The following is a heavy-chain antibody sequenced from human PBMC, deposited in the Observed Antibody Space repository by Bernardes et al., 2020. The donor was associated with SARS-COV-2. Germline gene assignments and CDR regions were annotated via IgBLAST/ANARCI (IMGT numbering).Heavy chain of an antibody. Sequence: SETLSLTCTVSGGSISSYYWSWIRQPPGKGLEWIGYIYYSGSTNYNPSLKSRVTISVDTSKNQFSLKLSSVTAADTAVYYCARAHCSGGSCYLTRGSYGMDVGGQGTTVTVSS. D-gene: IGHD2-15*01. CDR2: IYYSGST. V-gene: IGHV4-59*01. CDR1: GGSISSYY. J-gene: IGHJ6*02. CDR3: ARAHCSGGSCYLTRGSYGMDV.